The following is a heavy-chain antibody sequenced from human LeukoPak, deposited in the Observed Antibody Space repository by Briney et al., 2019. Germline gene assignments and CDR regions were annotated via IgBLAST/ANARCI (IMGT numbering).Heavy chain of an antibody. CDR1: GYSFSIYA. J-gene: IGHJ4*02. CDR2: INRDGSST. D-gene: IGHD3-10*01. Sequence: GGSLRLSCAASGYSFSIYAVSWVRQAPGEGLVWVSRINRDGSSTSYADSVKGRFTISRDNAKNTLYLQMNSLRAEDTAVYYCARGFAGQAYWGQGTLVTVSS. V-gene: IGHV3-74*01. CDR3: ARGFAGQAY.